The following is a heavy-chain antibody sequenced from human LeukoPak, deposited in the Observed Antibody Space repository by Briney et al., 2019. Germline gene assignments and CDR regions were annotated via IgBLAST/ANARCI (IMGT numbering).Heavy chain of an antibody. CDR2: IYYSGST. J-gene: IGHJ4*02. CDR1: GGSISSSSYY. CDR3: ARVEPYDSSGYYPLDFDY. Sequence: PSETLSLTCTVSGGSISSSSYYWGWIRQPPGKGLEWIGSIYYSGSTYYNPSLKSRVTISVDTSKNQFSLKLSSATAADTAVYYCARVEPYDSSGYYPLDFDYWGQGTLVTVSS. D-gene: IGHD3-22*01. V-gene: IGHV4-39*07.